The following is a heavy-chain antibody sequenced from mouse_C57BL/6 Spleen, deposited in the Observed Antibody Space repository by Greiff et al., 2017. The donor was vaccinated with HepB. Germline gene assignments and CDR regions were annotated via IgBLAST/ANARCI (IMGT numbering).Heavy chain of an antibody. CDR2: IWKGGST. CDR3: ALTGTNAMDY. CDR1: GFSLTSYG. J-gene: IGHJ4*01. V-gene: IGHV2-5*01. Sequence: VQGVESGPGLVQPSQSLSITCTVSGFSLTSYGVHWVRQSPGKGLEWLGVIWKGGSTDYNAAVMSRLSITKDNSKSQVFLKMNSLQADDTAIYYCALTGTNAMDYWGKGTSVTVSS. D-gene: IGHD4-1*01.